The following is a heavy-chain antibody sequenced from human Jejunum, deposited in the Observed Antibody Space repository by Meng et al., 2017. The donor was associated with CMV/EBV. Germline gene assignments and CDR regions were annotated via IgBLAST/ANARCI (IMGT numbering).Heavy chain of an antibody. J-gene: IGHJ4*02. CDR2: INPNSGDT. V-gene: IGHV1-2*02. Sequence: ASGSAFTGYYMHWVRQAPGQGPEWMGWINPNSGDTTYPQQFQGRVTMTRDTSISTAYMELSSLRSDDTAVYYCATSSSGFDFWTDYWGQGTLVTVSS. CDR1: GSAFTGYY. CDR3: ATSSSGFDFWTDY. D-gene: IGHD5-12*01.